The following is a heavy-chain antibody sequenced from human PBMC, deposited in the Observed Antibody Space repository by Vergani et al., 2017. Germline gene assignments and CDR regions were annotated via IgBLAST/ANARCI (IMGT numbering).Heavy chain of an antibody. CDR2: ISWNSGSI. D-gene: IGHD3-3*01. J-gene: IGHJ4*02. V-gene: IGHV3-9*01. CDR3: AKARSGPSPVFDY. Sequence: EVQLLESGGGLVQPGGSLRLSCAASGFTFDDYAMHWVRQAPGKGLEWVSGISWNSGSIGYADSVKGRFTISRDNSKNSLYLQMNSLRTEDTALYYCAKARSGPSPVFDYWGQGTLVTVSS. CDR1: GFTFDDYA.